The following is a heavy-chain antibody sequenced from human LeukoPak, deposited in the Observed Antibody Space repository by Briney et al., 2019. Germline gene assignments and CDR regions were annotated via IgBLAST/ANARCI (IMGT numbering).Heavy chain of an antibody. V-gene: IGHV4-38-2*02. CDR1: GYSISSGYY. CDR3: ARGRGQQLGNFDY. Sequence: SETLSLTCTVSGYSISSGYYWGWIRPPPGKGLEWIESMYHSGSTYYNPSLKSRVTMSVDTSKNQFSLKLSSVTAADTAVYYCARGRGQQLGNFDYWGQGTLVTVSS. J-gene: IGHJ4*02. CDR2: MYHSGST. D-gene: IGHD6-13*01.